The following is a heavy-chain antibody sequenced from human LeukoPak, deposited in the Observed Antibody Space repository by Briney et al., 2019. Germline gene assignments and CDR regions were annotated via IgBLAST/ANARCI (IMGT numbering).Heavy chain of an antibody. D-gene: IGHD1-26*01. J-gene: IGHJ4*02. V-gene: IGHV3-74*01. CDR2: INSDGSST. CDR3: ARDYSLEVDY. CDR1: GFTFSSYW. Sequence: AGGPLRLSCAASGFTFSSYWMHWVRQAPGKGLVWFSRINSDGSSTSYADSVKGRFTISRDNAKNTLYLQMNSLRAEDTAVYYCARDYSLEVDYWGQGTLVTVSS.